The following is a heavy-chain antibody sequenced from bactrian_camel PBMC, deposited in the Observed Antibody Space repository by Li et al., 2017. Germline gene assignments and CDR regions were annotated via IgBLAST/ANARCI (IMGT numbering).Heavy chain of an antibody. CDR2: IAYDGWVS. Sequence: VQLVESGGGLVQPGGSLRLSCAASGFTFKLWTMSWVRQAPGKGLEWVAQIAYDGWVSRYHDSVRGRFTISRDNAKNTVYLQMDNLESEDTALHYCATNTVTDGVAEFSYWGQGTHVTVS. D-gene: IGHD6*01. CDR3: ATNTVTDGVAEFSY. V-gene: IGHV3S42*01. J-gene: IGHJ4*01. CDR1: GFTFKLWT.